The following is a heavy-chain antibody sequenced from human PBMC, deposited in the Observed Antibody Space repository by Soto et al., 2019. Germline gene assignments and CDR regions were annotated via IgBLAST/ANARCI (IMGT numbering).Heavy chain of an antibody. D-gene: IGHD5-12*01. J-gene: IGHJ4*02. CDR1: GFTFSSYG. CDR2: ISYDGSNK. CDR3: AKDIGVDIVPTSYFDY. V-gene: IGHV3-30*18. Sequence: GGSLRLSCAASGFTFSSYGMHWVRQAPGKGLEWVAVISYDGSNKYYADSVKGRFTISRDNSKNTLYLQMNSLRAEDTAVYYCAKDIGVDIVPTSYFDYWGQGTLVTVSS.